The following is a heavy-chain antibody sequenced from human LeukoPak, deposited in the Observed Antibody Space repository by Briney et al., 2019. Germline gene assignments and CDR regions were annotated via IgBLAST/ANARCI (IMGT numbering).Heavy chain of an antibody. Sequence: GGSLRLSCAASGFTFSTYWMTWVRQPPGKGLEWVANLKQDGSEEYYVDPVKGRFTISRDNAKNSLYLQMNSLRAEDTAVYYCARDYRSSSGRSIDYWGQGTLVTVSS. J-gene: IGHJ4*02. CDR3: ARDYRSSSGRSIDY. CDR1: GFTFSTYW. V-gene: IGHV3-7*01. CDR2: LKQDGSEE. D-gene: IGHD6-6*01.